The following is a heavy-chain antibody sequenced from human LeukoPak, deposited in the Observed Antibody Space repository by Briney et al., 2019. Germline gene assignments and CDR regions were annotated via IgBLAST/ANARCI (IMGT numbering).Heavy chain of an antibody. D-gene: IGHD2-21*02. Sequence: PGGSLRLSCEASGFTFSTYWMKWVRQAPGKGLEWVANIKQDGSQKYYVDSVKGRFIISRDNAKNSLYLQMNSVRAEDTAVYYCAREGTFGDYRASGDHWDQGALVTVSS. CDR2: IKQDGSQK. J-gene: IGHJ4*02. V-gene: IGHV3-7*03. CDR3: AREGTFGDYRASGDH. CDR1: GFTFSTYW.